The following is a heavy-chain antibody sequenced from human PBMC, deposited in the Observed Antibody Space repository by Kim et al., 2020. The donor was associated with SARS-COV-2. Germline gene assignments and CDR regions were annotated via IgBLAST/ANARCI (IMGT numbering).Heavy chain of an antibody. J-gene: IGHJ4*02. D-gene: IGHD5-18*01. Sequence: SETLSLTCTVSGGSISSGSYYWSWIRQPAGKGLEWIGRIYTSGSTNYNPSLKSRVTISVDTSKNQFSLKLSSVTAADTAVYYWARGQLWYLYYFDYWGQGTLVTVSS. V-gene: IGHV4-61*02. CDR2: IYTSGST. CDR3: ARGQLWYLYYFDY. CDR1: GGSISSGSYY.